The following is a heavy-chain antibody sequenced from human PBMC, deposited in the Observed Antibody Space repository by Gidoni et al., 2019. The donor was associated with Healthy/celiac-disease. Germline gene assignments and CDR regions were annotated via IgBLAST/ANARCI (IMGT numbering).Heavy chain of an antibody. CDR3: ARGYHGMGV. J-gene: IGHJ6*02. CDR1: GFPFRGYW. Sequence: EVQLVESGGGLVQPGGSLSLSCAAPGFPFRGYWLPWVRQAPGKGPGWVSGIKSDGSSTSYADSVKGRFTISRDNAKNTLYLQMNSLRAEDTAVYYCARGYHGMGVWGHGTTVTVSS. CDR2: IKSDGSST. D-gene: IGHD2-2*01. V-gene: IGHV3-74*01.